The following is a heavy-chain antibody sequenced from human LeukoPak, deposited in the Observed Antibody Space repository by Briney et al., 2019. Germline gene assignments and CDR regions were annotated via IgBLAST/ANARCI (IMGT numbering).Heavy chain of an antibody. Sequence: GGSLRLSCAASGFTFSGYAMDWVRQTPGRGLEWVAVIWSDASTEYYAESVKGRFTISRDNSKNVLYLQMSSLRADNTALYYCARDTWFGDQGPGCFDYSGGGGLVTASS. CDR1: GFTFSGYA. J-gene: IGHJ4*02. CDR2: IWSDASTE. D-gene: IGHD3-10*01. V-gene: IGHV3-33*01. CDR3: ARDTWFGDQGPGCFDY.